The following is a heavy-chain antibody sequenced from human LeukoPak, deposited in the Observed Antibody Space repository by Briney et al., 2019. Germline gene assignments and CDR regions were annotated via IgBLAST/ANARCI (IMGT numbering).Heavy chain of an antibody. CDR2: IYWDDDK. V-gene: IGHV2-5*08. J-gene: IGHJ4*02. D-gene: IGHD3-10*01. CDR3: AHSAPDTGYYFDY. CDR1: GGSISSYYW. Sequence: TLSLTCTVSGGSISSYYWSWIRQPPGKALEWLALIYWDDDKRYSPSLKSRLTITKDTSKNQVVLTMTNMDPVDTATYYCAHSAPDTGYYFDYWGQGTLVTASS.